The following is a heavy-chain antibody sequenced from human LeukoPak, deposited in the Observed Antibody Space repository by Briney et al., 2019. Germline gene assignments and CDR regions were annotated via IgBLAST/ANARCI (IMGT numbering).Heavy chain of an antibody. CDR3: AREGDGDYEIDY. J-gene: IGHJ4*02. CDR1: GGSISSYY. Sequence: ETLSLTCTVSGGSISSYYWSWIRQPPGKGLEWIGYIYYSGSTNYNPSLKSRVTISVDTSKNQFSLKLSSVTAADTAVYYCAREGDGDYEIDYWGQGTLVTVSS. D-gene: IGHD4-17*01. V-gene: IGHV4-59*01. CDR2: IYYSGST.